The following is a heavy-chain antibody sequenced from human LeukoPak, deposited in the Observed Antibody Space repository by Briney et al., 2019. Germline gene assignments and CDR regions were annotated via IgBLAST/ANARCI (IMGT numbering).Heavy chain of an antibody. CDR3: ARVKTYDSSGYKDY. CDR2: INWNGGST. CDR1: GFTFGDYG. Sequence: GGSLRLSCAASGFTFGDYGMSWVRQAPGKGLEWVSGINWNGGSTGYADSVKGRFTISRDNAKNSLYLQMNSLRAEDTALYYCARVKTYDSSGYKDYWGQGTLVTVSS. D-gene: IGHD3-22*01. J-gene: IGHJ4*02. V-gene: IGHV3-20*04.